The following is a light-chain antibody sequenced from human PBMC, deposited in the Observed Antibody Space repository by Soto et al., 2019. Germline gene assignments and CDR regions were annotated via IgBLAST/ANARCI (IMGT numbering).Light chain of an antibody. J-gene: IGLJ2*01. V-gene: IGLV1-40*01. CDR2: SNN. CDR3: AAWDDSLNGVV. CDR1: SSNIGAGFD. Sequence: QSVLTQPPSVSGAPGQRVTISCTGSSSNIGAGFDVHWYHQIAGTAPKLLIYSNNQRPSGVPDRFSGSKSGTSASLAISGLQSEDEADYYCAAWDDSLNGVVFGGGTKVTVL.